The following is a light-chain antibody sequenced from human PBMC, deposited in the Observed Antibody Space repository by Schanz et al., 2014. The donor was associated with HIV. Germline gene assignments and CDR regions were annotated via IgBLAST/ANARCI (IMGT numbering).Light chain of an antibody. CDR1: SSDVGGYNY. Sequence: QSALTQPASVSGSPGQSITISCTGTSSDVGGYNYVSWYQHHPGKAPKLMIYDVSNRPSGVSIRFSGSKSGNTASLTISGLQAEDEADYYCSSYASSSTRIFGGGTKVTVL. CDR2: DVS. J-gene: IGLJ2*01. CDR3: SSYASSSTRI. V-gene: IGLV2-14*03.